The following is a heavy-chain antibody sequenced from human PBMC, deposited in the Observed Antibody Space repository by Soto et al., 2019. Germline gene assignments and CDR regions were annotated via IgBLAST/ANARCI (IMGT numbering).Heavy chain of an antibody. CDR1: GGPISSGGFY. V-gene: IGHV4-30-4*08. Sequence: SETLSLTCTVSGGPISSGGFYWSWIRQLPGKGLEWIGHIFYTGSTYYNPSLKSRVTISVDRSKNQFSLKLNSVTAADTAVYYCARGVNYYDSSGSSWFDPWGQGALVTVSS. CDR3: ARGVNYYDSSGSSWFDP. CDR2: IFYTGST. D-gene: IGHD3-22*01. J-gene: IGHJ5*02.